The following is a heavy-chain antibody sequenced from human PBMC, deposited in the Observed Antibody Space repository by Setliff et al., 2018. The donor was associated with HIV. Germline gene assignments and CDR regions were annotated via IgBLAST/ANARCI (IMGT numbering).Heavy chain of an antibody. Sequence: GGSLRLSCSASGFTFSFYGMHWVRQAPGKGLEWVALIWSDGRNKYYVDSVKGRFTISRDDSKNTVYLQMHSLRVEDTAVYYCARGAKWLDPWGQGTLVTVSS. D-gene: IGHD1-26*01. CDR1: GFTFSFYG. V-gene: IGHV3-33*03. CDR2: IWSDGRNK. CDR3: ARGAKWLDP. J-gene: IGHJ5*02.